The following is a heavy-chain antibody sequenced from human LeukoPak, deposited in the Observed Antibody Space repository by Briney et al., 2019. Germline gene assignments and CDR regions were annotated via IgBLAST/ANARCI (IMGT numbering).Heavy chain of an antibody. Sequence: PSETLSLTCAVYGGSFSGHYWSWVRQPPGKGLEWIGEINDSGNTNHNPSLKSRVTLSVDTSKNQFSLKLNTVTAADTAVYYCARARGAAAIDSWGQGTLVTVSS. J-gene: IGHJ4*02. CDR1: GGSFSGHY. CDR2: INDSGNT. D-gene: IGHD6-25*01. V-gene: IGHV4-34*01. CDR3: ARARGAAAIDS.